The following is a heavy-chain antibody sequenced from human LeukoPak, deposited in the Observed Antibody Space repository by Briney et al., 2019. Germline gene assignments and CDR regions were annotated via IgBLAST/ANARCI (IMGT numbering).Heavy chain of an antibody. J-gene: IGHJ6*03. CDR2: ISGSGGST. V-gene: IGHV3-23*01. CDR3: AKASKVRSYYYYYMDV. CDR1: GFTFSSYA. D-gene: IGHD4-17*01. Sequence: GGSLRLSCAVSGFTFSSYAMSWVRQAPGKGLEWVSAISGSGGSTYYADSVKGRFTISRDNSKNTLYLQMNSLRAEDTAVYYCAKASKVRSYYYYYMDVWGKGTTVTVSS.